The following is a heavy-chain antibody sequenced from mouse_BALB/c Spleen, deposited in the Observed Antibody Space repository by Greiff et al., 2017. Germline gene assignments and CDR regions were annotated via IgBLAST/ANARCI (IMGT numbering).Heavy chain of an antibody. CDR3: ARPNWDGAWFAY. D-gene: IGHD4-1*01. Sequence: EVKLVESGGGLVKPGGSLKLSCAASGFTFSDYYMYWVRQTPEKRLEWVATISDGGSYTYYPDSVKGRFTISRDNAKNNLYLQMSSLKSEDTAMYYCARPNWDGAWFAYWGQGTLVTVSA. CDR2: ISDGGSYT. CDR1: GFTFSDYY. J-gene: IGHJ3*01. V-gene: IGHV5-4*02.